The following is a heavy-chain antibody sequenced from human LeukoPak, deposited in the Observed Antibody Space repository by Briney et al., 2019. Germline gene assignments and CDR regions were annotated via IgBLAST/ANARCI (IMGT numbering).Heavy chain of an antibody. CDR2: IYTSGST. CDR1: GGSITSCY. Sequence: SETLSLTCTVSGGSITSCYWSWIRQPAGKGLEWIGRIYTSGSTNYNPSLKSRVTMSVDTSKNQFSLNLSSVTAADTAVYYCARSRFDYYYYMDVWGKGTTVTVSS. CDR3: ARSRFDYYYYMDV. D-gene: IGHD3-3*01. V-gene: IGHV4-4*07. J-gene: IGHJ6*03.